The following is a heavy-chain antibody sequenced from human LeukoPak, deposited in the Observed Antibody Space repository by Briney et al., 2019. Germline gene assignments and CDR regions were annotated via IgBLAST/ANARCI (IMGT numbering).Heavy chain of an antibody. J-gene: IGHJ4*02. CDR1: GFTFTSYW. D-gene: IGHD2-2*01. Sequence: GGSLRLSCAASGFTFTSYWMHWVRQAPGKGLVWVSRINSDGSSTNYADSVKGRFTISRDNAKNSLYLQMNSLRAEDTAVYYCARQVVPAAITDYWGQGTLVTVSS. V-gene: IGHV3-74*01. CDR2: INSDGSST. CDR3: ARQVVPAAITDY.